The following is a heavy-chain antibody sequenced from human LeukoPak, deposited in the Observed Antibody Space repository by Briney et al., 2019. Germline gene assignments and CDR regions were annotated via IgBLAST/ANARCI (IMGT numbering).Heavy chain of an antibody. Sequence: SETLSLTCTVSGYSISSGYYWGWIRQPPGKGLEWIGIIYHSGRTDYNPSLKSRVTISEDTSKNQFSLKLSSVTAADTAVYYCARGIAARPFYFHYYMDVWGKGTTVTVSS. CDR1: GYSISSGYY. CDR3: ARGIAARPFYFHYYMDV. D-gene: IGHD6-6*01. J-gene: IGHJ6*03. V-gene: IGHV4-38-2*02. CDR2: IYHSGRT.